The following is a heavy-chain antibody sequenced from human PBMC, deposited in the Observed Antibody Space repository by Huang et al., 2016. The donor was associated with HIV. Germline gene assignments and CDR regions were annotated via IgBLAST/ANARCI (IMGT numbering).Heavy chain of an antibody. CDR2: INRSGSA. Sequence: QVRLEQWGAGLLKPSETLFLTCAVYVGSFSGYPCTWIRQSPGKGLEWIGEINRSGSATYNPSLKTLVTITGDMSKNQFSLKMTALTVADTAVYFCARGLRFCRGGDCFPTHFQHWSQG. CDR3: ARGLRFCRGGDCFPTHFQH. CDR1: VGSFSGYP. J-gene: IGHJ1*01. D-gene: IGHD2-21*02. V-gene: IGHV4-34*02.